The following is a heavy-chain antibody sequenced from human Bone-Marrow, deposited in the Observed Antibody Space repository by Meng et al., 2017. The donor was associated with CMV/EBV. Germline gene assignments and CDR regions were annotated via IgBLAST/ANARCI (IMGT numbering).Heavy chain of an antibody. CDR3: ARDLIVVVPAAINYYYYGMDV. J-gene: IGHJ6*02. Sequence: GESLKISCVPSGFTFRNNWMHWVRQAPGKGLVWVSRINGDGSIREYADSVKGRLTISRDNAKDTLYLQMNSLRAEDTAVYYCARDLIVVVPAAINYYYYGMDVWGQGTTVTGSS. V-gene: IGHV3-74*03. CDR2: INGDGSIR. D-gene: IGHD2-2*02. CDR1: GFTFRNNW.